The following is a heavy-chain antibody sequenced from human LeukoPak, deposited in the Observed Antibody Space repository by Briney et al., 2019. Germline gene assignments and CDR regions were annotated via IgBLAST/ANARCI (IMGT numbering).Heavy chain of an antibody. CDR1: VFTFSTYN. D-gene: IGHD3-10*01. CDR3: ARIKLLWFGESDYYYYYMDV. V-gene: IGHV3-21*01. J-gene: IGHJ6*03. CDR2: ITSSSRYT. Sequence: PGGSLRLSCAASVFTFSTYNMNWVRQAPGKGLEWVSSITSSSRYTFYADSVKGRFTISRDNAKNSLYLQMNSLRAEDTAVYYCARIKLLWFGESDYYYYYMDVWGKGTTVTISS.